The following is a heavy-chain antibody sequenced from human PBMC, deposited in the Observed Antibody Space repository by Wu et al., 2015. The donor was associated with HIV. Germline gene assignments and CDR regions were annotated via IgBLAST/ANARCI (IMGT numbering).Heavy chain of an antibody. CDR2: LIPMYGTA. V-gene: IGHV1-69*13. J-gene: IGHJ4*02. CDR1: GYTFSSYG. Sequence: QVHLVQSGAEVKKPGASVKVSCKASGYTFSSYGISWVRQAPGQGLEWMGRLIPMYGTADYAQKFQGRVTITADVSTNTAYMVVSSLTSDDTAVYYCAGGGGRTAMDPFDFWGQGTLVTVSS. D-gene: IGHD5-18*01. CDR3: AGGGGRTAMDPFDF.